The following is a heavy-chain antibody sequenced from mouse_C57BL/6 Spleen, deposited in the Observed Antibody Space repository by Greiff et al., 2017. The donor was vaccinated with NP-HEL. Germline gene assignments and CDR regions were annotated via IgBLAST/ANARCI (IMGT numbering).Heavy chain of an antibody. CDR3: ASGRAMDY. CDR1: GYTFTSYG. Sequence: QVQLQQPGAELVKPGASVKLSCKASGYTFTSYGLHWGKQRPGKGLEGIGMIHPNRGSTNYNEKFKSKATLTVDKSSSTAYMQLSSLTSEDSAVYYCASGRAMDYWGQGTSVTVSS. D-gene: IGHD1-1*02. CDR2: IHPNRGST. J-gene: IGHJ4*01. V-gene: IGHV1-64*01.